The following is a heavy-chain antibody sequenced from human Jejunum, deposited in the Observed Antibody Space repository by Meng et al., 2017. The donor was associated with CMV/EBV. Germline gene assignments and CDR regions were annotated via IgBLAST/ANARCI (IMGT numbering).Heavy chain of an antibody. V-gene: IGHV3-21*01. D-gene: IGHD1-26*01. CDR1: GFTFSTYT. J-gene: IGHJ4*02. CDR3: ARGRVPVGAALNY. CDR2: ISPSSNYI. Sequence: SGFTFSTYTMNWVRQAPGKGLEWVSSISPSSNYIYYADSVKGRFTISRDNAKNSLYLEMNSLRADDTAVYYCARGRVPVGAALNYWGQGTLVTVSS.